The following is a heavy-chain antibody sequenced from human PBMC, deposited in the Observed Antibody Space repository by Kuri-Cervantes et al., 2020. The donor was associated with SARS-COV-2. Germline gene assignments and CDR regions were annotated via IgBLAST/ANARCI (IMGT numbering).Heavy chain of an antibody. CDR3: AREDRYGGNLNWFDP. V-gene: IGHV3-53*01. CDR1: GFTVSSNY. D-gene: IGHD1-26*01. Sequence: GGSLRLSCAASGFTVSSNYMSWVRQAPGKGLEWVSVIYSGGSTYYADSVQGRFTISRDNSKNTLYLQMNSLRVEDTAVYYCAREDRYGGNLNWFDPWGRGTMVTVSS. CDR2: IYSGGST. J-gene: IGHJ5*01.